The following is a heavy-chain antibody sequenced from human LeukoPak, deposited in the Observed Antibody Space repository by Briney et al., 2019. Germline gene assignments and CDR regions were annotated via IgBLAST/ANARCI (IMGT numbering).Heavy chain of an antibody. Sequence: PGGSLRLSCAASGFTFSSCSMNWVRQAPGKGLEWVSYISSSSSTIYYADSVKGRFTISRDNAKNSLSLQMNSLRAEDTAVYYCAREVAGFDYWGQGILVTVSS. D-gene: IGHD6-19*01. CDR1: GFTFSSCS. V-gene: IGHV3-48*01. CDR3: AREVAGFDY. CDR2: ISSSSSTI. J-gene: IGHJ4*02.